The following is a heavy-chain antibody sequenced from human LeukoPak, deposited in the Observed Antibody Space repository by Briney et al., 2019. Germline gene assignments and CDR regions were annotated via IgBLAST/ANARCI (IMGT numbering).Heavy chain of an antibody. CDR1: GFAFSNYA. V-gene: IGHV3-23*01. D-gene: IGHD3-10*01. J-gene: IGHJ4*02. CDR3: AKAVRSMVTGGGYFDS. CDR2: LSGGGDSR. Sequence: GGSLRLSCAASGFAFSNYAMSWVRQAPGEGLEWVSSLSGGGDSRYYADSVMGRFTISRDNSKNTLYLQMNSLRAEDTAVYYCAKAVRSMVTGGGYFDSWGQGTLVTVSS.